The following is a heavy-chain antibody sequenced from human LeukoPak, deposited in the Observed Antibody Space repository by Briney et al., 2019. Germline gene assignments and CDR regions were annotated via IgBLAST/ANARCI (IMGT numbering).Heavy chain of an antibody. CDR1: GFTFSSYS. J-gene: IGHJ4*02. CDR3: TRDGSSWDFDY. CDR2: ISSSSSYI. D-gene: IGHD6-13*01. V-gene: IGHV3-21*01. Sequence: GGSLRLSCAASGFTFSSYSMNWVRQAPGKGLEWVSSISSSSSYIYYADSLKGRFTISRDNAQNSVYLQMNSLRAEDTAVYYCTRDGSSWDFDYWGQGTLVTVSS.